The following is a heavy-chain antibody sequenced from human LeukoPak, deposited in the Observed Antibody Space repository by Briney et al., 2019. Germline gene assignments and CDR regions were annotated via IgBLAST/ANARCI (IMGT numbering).Heavy chain of an antibody. CDR2: ISSSSSYI. V-gene: IGHV3-21*01. J-gene: IGHJ4*02. Sequence: GGSQRLSCAASGFTFSSYSMNWVRQAPGKGLEWVSFISSSSSYIYYADSVKGRFTISRDNAKNSLYLQMNSLRAEDTAVYYCATILTGYYLIDYWGQGTLVTVSS. CDR1: GFTFSSYS. CDR3: ATILTGYYLIDY. D-gene: IGHD3-9*01.